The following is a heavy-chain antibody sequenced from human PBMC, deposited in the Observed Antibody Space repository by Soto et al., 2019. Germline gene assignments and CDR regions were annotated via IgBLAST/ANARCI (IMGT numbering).Heavy chain of an antibody. D-gene: IGHD6-13*01. CDR2: ISAYNGNS. V-gene: IGHV1-18*01. Sequence: GASVKVSCKASGYTFTSYGISWVRQAPGQGLEWMGWISAYNGNSNYAQKLQGRVTMTTDTSTSTASLKLSSVTAADTAVYYCARGRSSWVPINDYWGQGTLVTVSS. J-gene: IGHJ4*02. CDR3: ARGRSSWVPINDY. CDR1: GYTFTSYG.